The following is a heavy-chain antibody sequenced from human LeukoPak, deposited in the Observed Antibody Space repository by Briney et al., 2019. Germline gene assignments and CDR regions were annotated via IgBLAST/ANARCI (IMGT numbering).Heavy chain of an antibody. J-gene: IGHJ4*02. CDR1: GFTFSSYA. V-gene: IGHV3-23*01. D-gene: IGHD2-15*01. CDR3: ARDRSGYCSGGSCYSFDY. CDR2: ISGSGGST. Sequence: GGSLRLSCAASGFTFSSYAMSWVRQAPGKGLEWVSAISGSGGSTYYADSVKGRFTISRDNSKNTLYLQMNSLRAEDTAAYYCARDRSGYCSGGSCYSFDYWGQGTLVTVSS.